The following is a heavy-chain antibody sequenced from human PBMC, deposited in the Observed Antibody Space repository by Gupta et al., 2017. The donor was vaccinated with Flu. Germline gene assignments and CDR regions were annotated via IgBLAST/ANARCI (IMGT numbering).Heavy chain of an antibody. CDR3: ARGVKDTAMVTQSYYYYMDV. Sequence: WIRQPPGKGLEWIGEINNSGSTNYNPSLKSRVTISVDTSKNQFSLKLSSVTAADTAVYYCARGVKDTAMVTQSYYYYMDVWGKGTTVTVSS. D-gene: IGHD5-18*01. CDR2: INNSGST. V-gene: IGHV4-34*01. J-gene: IGHJ6*03.